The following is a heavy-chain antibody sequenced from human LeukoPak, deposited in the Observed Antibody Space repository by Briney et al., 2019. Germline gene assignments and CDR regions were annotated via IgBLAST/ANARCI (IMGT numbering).Heavy chain of an antibody. CDR3: ARDWELLWFGEPNPYYYYGMDV. D-gene: IGHD3-10*01. Sequence: SETLSLTCVVYGGSFSGYYWSWIRQPPGKGLEWIGEINHSGSTNYNPSLKSRVTISVDTSKNQFSLKLSSVTAADTAVYYCARDWELLWFGEPNPYYYYGMDVWGQGTTVTVSS. J-gene: IGHJ6*02. CDR2: INHSGST. CDR1: GGSFSGYY. V-gene: IGHV4-34*01.